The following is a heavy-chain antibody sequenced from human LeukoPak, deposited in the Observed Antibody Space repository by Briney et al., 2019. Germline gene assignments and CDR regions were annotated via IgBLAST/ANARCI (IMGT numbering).Heavy chain of an antibody. J-gene: IGHJ3*02. D-gene: IGHD6-19*01. CDR2: INSDGSST. CDR1: GFTFSSYW. CDR3: ARDGSSGRANAFDI. Sequence: GGSLRLSCAASGFTFSSYWMHWVRQAPGKGLVLVSRINSDGSSTSYADSVKGRFTISRDNAKNTLYLQMNSLRAEDTAVYYCARDGSSGRANAFDIWGQGTMVTVSS. V-gene: IGHV3-74*01.